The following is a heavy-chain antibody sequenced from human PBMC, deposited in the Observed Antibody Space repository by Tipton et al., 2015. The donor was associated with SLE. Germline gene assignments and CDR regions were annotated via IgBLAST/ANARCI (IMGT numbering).Heavy chain of an antibody. Sequence: LRLSCAVSGGSISSGGYSWSWIRQPPGKGLEWIGYIYYSGSTNYNPSLKSRVTISVDTSKNQFSLKLSSVTAADTAVYYCARELTYLGAFDIWGQGTMVTVSS. D-gene: IGHD2-8*01. CDR2: IYYSGST. J-gene: IGHJ3*02. CDR1: GGSISSGGYS. V-gene: IGHV4-61*08. CDR3: ARELTYLGAFDI.